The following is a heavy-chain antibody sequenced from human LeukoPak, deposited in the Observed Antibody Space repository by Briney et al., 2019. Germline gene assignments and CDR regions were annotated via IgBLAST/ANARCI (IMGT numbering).Heavy chain of an antibody. V-gene: IGHV4-59*01. Sequence: SETLSLTCTVSGGSIGYYYWNWIRQPPGKGLEWIGYIYYSGSTNYNPSLKSRVTISVDTSKNQFSLKLSSVTAADTAVYYCARDGPRVGLDCGGDCYYWYFDLWGRGTLVTVSS. CDR2: IYYSGST. CDR3: ARDGPRVGLDCGGDCYYWYFDL. CDR1: GGSIGYYY. J-gene: IGHJ2*01. D-gene: IGHD2-21*02.